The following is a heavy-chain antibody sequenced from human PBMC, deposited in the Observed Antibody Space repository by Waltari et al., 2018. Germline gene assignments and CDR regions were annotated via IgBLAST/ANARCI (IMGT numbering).Heavy chain of an antibody. V-gene: IGHV1-18*01. CDR3: ARDGGQQQIYYYSGMDV. D-gene: IGHD6-13*01. CDR1: GYTFTSYG. CDR2: VTAYNCNT. Sequence: QVQLVQSGAEVKKPGASVKVSCKASGYTFTSYGISWVRQAPGQGLEWMGWVTAYNCNTNDAHKLQGRVTRTTDTSTRTAYMELRGLRSDDTAVYYCARDGGQQQIYYYSGMDVWGQGTTVTVSS. J-gene: IGHJ6*02.